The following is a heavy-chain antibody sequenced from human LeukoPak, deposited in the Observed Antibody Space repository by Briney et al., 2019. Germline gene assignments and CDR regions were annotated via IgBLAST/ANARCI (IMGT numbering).Heavy chain of an antibody. CDR1: GGSISSYY. CDR3: ARHKHYYDSSGFGY. Sequence: SETLSLTCTVSGGSISSYYWSWIRQPPGKGLEWIGYIYYSGSTNYNPSLKSRVTTSVDTSKNQFSLKLSSVTAADTAVYYCARHKHYYDSSGFGYWGQGTLVTVSS. CDR2: IYYSGST. V-gene: IGHV4-59*08. D-gene: IGHD3-22*01. J-gene: IGHJ4*02.